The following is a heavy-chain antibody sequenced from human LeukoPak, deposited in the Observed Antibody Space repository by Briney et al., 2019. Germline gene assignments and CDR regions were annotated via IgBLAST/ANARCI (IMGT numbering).Heavy chain of an antibody. Sequence: SGGSLRLSCAASGFTFSSYAMHWVRQAPGKGLEWVAVISYDGSNKYYPDSAKGRFTISRDNSKNPLFLQMNSLRAEDTAVYYCARDLRENEKWFGEPSPFDYWGQGTLVTVSS. J-gene: IGHJ4*02. CDR3: ARDLRENEKWFGEPSPFDY. V-gene: IGHV3-30*04. CDR1: GFTFSSYA. D-gene: IGHD3-10*01. CDR2: ISYDGSNK.